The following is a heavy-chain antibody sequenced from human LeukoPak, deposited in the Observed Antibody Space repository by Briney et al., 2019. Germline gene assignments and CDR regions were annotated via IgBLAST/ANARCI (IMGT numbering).Heavy chain of an antibody. D-gene: IGHD6-19*01. CDR3: AKDKAVYYFDY. V-gene: IGHV3-23*01. J-gene: IGHJ4*02. Sequence: AGGSLRLSCAASGFTFSSYAMSWVRQAPGKWLEWVSAISGSGGSTYYADSVEGRFTISRDNSKNTLYLQMNSLRAEDTAVYYCAKDKAVYYFDYWGQGTLVTVSS. CDR2: ISGSGGST. CDR1: GFTFSSYA.